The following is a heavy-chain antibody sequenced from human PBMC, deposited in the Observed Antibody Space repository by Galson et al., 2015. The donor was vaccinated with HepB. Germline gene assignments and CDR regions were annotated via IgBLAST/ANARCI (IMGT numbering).Heavy chain of an antibody. Sequence: SLRLSCAASEFTFSDYYMNWIRQAPGKGLEWVSYISSSGSTINYADSVKGRFAISRDNAKNSLYLQMNSLRAEDTAVYYCARPRPSRYNYGMDVWGQGTTVTVSS. J-gene: IGHJ6*02. CDR1: EFTFSDYY. D-gene: IGHD2-2*02. CDR2: ISSSGSTI. V-gene: IGHV3-11*01. CDR3: ARPRPSRYNYGMDV.